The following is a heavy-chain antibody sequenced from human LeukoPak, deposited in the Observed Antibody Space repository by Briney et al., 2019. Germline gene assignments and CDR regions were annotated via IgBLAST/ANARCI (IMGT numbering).Heavy chain of an antibody. CDR2: IKQDGSEK. CDR1: GFTFDTYW. V-gene: IGHV3-7*01. CDR3: ARDNWNDVGYYYGMDV. D-gene: IGHD1-1*01. Sequence: GGSLRLSCAASGFTFDTYWMSWVRQAPGKGLEWVANIKQDGSEKYYVDSVKGRFTISRDNAKNSLYLQMNSLRAEDTAVYYCARDNWNDVGYYYGMDVWGQGTTVTVSS. J-gene: IGHJ6*02.